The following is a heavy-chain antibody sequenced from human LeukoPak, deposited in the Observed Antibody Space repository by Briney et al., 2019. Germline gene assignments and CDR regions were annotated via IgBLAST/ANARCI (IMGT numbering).Heavy chain of an antibody. V-gene: IGHV3-21*01. J-gene: IGHJ5*02. CDR3: ARGGYSSSWYPPPWFDP. CDR1: GFTFSSYS. CDR2: ISSSSSYI. Sequence: PGGSLRLSCAASGFTFSSYSMNWVRQAPGEGLEWVSSISSSSSYIYYADSVKGRFTISRDNAKNSLYLQMNSLRAEDTAVYYCARGGYSSSWYPPPWFDPWGQGTLVTVSS. D-gene: IGHD6-13*01.